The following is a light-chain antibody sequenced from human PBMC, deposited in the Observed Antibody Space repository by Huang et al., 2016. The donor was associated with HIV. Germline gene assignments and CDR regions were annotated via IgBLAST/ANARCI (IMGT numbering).Light chain of an antibody. J-gene: IGKJ1*01. CDR1: QSISSW. Sequence: DIQMTQSPSTLSASVGDRVTITCRASQSISSWLAWYQQKPGKAPKRLIYKASNLESGVPSRFGGSGSGTEFTLTISSLQPDDFATYYCQQYNSFGRTFGQGTKVEVK. V-gene: IGKV1-5*03. CDR2: KAS. CDR3: QQYNSFGRT.